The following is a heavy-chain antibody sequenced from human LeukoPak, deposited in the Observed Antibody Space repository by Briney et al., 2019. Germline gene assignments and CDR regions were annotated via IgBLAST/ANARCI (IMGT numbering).Heavy chain of an antibody. V-gene: IGHV3-23*01. CDR1: GFTLSSYA. Sequence: GGSLRLSCAASGFTLSSYAMSWVRQAPGKGLEWVSAISGSGGSTYYADFVKGRFTISRDNSKNTLYLQMNSLRAEDTAVYYCAKKGGYSYGYQYFQHWGQGTLVTVSS. CDR2: ISGSGGST. CDR3: AKKGGYSYGYQYFQH. D-gene: IGHD5-18*01. J-gene: IGHJ1*01.